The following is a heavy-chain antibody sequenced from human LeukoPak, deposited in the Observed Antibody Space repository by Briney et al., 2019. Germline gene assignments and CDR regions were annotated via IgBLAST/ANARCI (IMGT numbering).Heavy chain of an antibody. CDR1: GGSISSYY. Sequence: PSETLSLTCTVSGGSISSYYWSWIRQPPGKGLEWIGYIYYTVSTNYNPSLKSRVTISVDTSKNQFSLKLSSVTAADTAVYYCARGGSKQEYWGQGTLVSVSS. CDR2: IYYTVST. CDR3: ARGGSKQEY. D-gene: IGHD2-15*01. J-gene: IGHJ4*02. V-gene: IGHV4-59*01.